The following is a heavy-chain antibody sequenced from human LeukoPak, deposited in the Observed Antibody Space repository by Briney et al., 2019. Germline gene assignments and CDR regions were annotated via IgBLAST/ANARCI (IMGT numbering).Heavy chain of an antibody. CDR2: ISGGGDNT. V-gene: IGHV3-23*01. D-gene: IGHD3-22*01. CDR1: GFTFSSYA. CDR3: AKQSLYDSSGHFHY. J-gene: IGHJ4*02. Sequence: PGWSLRLSCAASGFTFSSYAMTWVRQAPGKGLEWVSDISGGGDNTNYAESVKGRFTVSRDNSKNTLFLRMNSLRAEDTAVYFCAKQSLYDSSGHFHYWGQGTLVTVSS.